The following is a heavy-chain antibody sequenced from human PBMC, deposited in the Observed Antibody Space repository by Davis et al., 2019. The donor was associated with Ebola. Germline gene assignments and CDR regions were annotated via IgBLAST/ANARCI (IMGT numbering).Heavy chain of an antibody. Sequence: MPGGSLRLSCSVSGGSISDSQWAWVRQPPGKGLEYMGHAFNSGTVVYNSALTSRVTISLDRSNNQFSLKLRSVTTAATAVYFCARDYLGSLDFWGQGTLVTVSS. V-gene: IGHV4-59*01. CDR3: ARDYLGSLDF. D-gene: IGHD3-10*01. J-gene: IGHJ4*02. CDR1: GGSISDSQ. CDR2: AFNSGTV.